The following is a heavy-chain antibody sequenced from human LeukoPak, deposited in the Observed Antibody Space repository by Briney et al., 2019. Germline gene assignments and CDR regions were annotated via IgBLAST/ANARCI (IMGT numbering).Heavy chain of an antibody. D-gene: IGHD3-16*01. Sequence: SETLSLTCTVSGGSISSSSYYWGWIRQPPGKGLEWIGSIYYSGSTYYNPSLKSRVTISVDTSKNQFSLKLSSVTAEDTAVYYCAKDGGYDYVYAFDIWGQGTMVTVSS. CDR2: IYYSGST. J-gene: IGHJ3*02. V-gene: IGHV4-39*07. CDR1: GGSISSSSYY. CDR3: AKDGGYDYVYAFDI.